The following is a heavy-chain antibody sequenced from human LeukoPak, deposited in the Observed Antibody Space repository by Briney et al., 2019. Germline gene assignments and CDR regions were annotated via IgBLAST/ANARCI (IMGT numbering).Heavy chain of an antibody. CDR2: ISYDGSNK. V-gene: IGHV3-30-3*01. D-gene: IGHD3-10*01. Sequence: GGSLRLSCAASGFTFSDCAVHWVRQAPGKGLEWVALISYDGSNKYYADPVKGRFTISRDNSKNTMSLQTNSLRREDTAAYYCASRTNSGPPFWGQGTLVTVSS. CDR3: ASRTNSGPPF. CDR1: GFTFSDCA. J-gene: IGHJ1*01.